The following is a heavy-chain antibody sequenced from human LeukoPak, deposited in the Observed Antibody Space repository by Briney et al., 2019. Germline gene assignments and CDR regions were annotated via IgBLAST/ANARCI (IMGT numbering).Heavy chain of an antibody. D-gene: IGHD6-19*01. CDR2: ITYDGNTK. CDR1: GFAFSNCG. V-gene: IGHV3-30*18. CDR3: TKDYSSGWYGGIDY. Sequence: GRSLRLSCAASGFAFSNCGMHWVRQAPGKGLEWVAVITYDGNTKFYLDSVKGRFTISRDNSKNTLYLQMSSLRGEDTAVYYCTKDYSSGWYGGIDYWSQGALVTVSS. J-gene: IGHJ4*02.